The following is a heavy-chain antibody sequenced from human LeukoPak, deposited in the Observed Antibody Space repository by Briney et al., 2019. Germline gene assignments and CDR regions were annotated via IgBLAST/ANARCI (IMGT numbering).Heavy chain of an antibody. Sequence: SETLSLTCTVSGGSISSYYWSWIRQPAGKGLEWIGRIYSSGTTKYNPSLRSRVTMSVDTSKNQFSLKLNSVTAADTAVYYCARGPSGGSGHDYWGQGTLVTVSS. V-gene: IGHV4-4*07. D-gene: IGHD3-16*01. J-gene: IGHJ4*02. CDR1: GGSISSYY. CDR3: ARGPSGGSGHDY. CDR2: IYSSGTT.